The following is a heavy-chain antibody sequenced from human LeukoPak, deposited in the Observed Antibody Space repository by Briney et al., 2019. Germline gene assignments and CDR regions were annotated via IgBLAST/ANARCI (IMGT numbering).Heavy chain of an antibody. Sequence: GASVKVSCKASGYTFTSYYIHWVRQAPGRGLEWMGIINPSGGSRTYAQKFLGRVTMTRDTSTSTVYMELSSLRSEDTAVYYCARGVAIRDAYNWDQMDYWGQGTLVTVSS. CDR3: ARGVAIRDAYNWDQMDY. J-gene: IGHJ4*02. CDR1: GYTFTSYY. D-gene: IGHD5-24*01. CDR2: INPSGGSR. V-gene: IGHV1-46*01.